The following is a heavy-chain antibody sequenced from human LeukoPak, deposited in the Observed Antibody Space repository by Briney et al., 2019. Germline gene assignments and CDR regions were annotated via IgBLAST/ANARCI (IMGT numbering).Heavy chain of an antibody. CDR3: ASVFPTVADY. D-gene: IGHD4-17*01. Sequence: KSSETLSLTCAVYGGSFSGYYWSWIRQPPGKGLEWIGEINHSGSTNFNPSLKSRVTISVDTSKNQFSLKLSSVTAADTAVYYCASVFPTVADYWGQGTLVTVSS. J-gene: IGHJ4*02. CDR1: GGSFSGYY. CDR2: INHSGST. V-gene: IGHV4-34*01.